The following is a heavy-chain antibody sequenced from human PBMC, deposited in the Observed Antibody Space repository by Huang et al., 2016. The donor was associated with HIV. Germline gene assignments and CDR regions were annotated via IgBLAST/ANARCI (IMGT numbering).Heavy chain of an antibody. Sequence: EVQLLESGGDLVQPGGFLRLSCAASGFPFSSCAMSLVRQAPGWVLAGVSFITGGGCFKSPAAPVKGRFTIPTVNSKNTLYLEMDSLSADDPAVYYCAKVGSGWSRVYWYVDLWGRGTLVTVSS. V-gene: IGHV3-23*01. CDR3: AKVGSGWSRVYWYVDL. CDR1: GFPFSSCA. D-gene: IGHD6-19*01. CDR2: ITGGGCFK. J-gene: IGHJ2*01.